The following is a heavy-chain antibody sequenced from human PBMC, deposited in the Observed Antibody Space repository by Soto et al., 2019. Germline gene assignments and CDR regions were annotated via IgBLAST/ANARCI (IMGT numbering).Heavy chain of an antibody. CDR1: GFTFSSYS. CDR2: ISSSSSYI. V-gene: IGHV3-21*01. D-gene: IGHD5-18*01. J-gene: IGHJ6*02. Sequence: EVQLVESGGGLVKPGGSLRLSCAASGFTFSSYSMNWVRQAPGKGLEWVSSISSSSSYIYYADSVKGRFTISRDNAKNSLYLQMNSLRAEDTAVYYCARAPDTAMVSYYYYYGMDVWGQGTTVTVSS. CDR3: ARAPDTAMVSYYYYYGMDV.